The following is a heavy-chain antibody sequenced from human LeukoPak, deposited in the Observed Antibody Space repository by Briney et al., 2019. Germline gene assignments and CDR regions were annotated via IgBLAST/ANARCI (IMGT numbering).Heavy chain of an antibody. CDR2: ISAYNGNT. V-gene: IGHV1-18*01. Sequence: ASVTVSFKASGYTFTSYGISWVRQAPGQGLEWMGWISAYNGNTNYAQKLQGRVTMTTDTSTSTAYMELRSLRSDDTAVYYCARDFREGPVDYWGQGTLVTVSS. J-gene: IGHJ4*02. CDR3: ARDFREGPVDY. CDR1: GYTFTSYG.